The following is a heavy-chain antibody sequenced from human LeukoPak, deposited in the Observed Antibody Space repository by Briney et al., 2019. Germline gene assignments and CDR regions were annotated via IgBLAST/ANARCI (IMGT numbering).Heavy chain of an antibody. CDR1: GYTFTSYD. CDR2: MNPNSGNT. D-gene: IGHD6-13*01. Sequence: ASVKVSCKASGYTFTSYDINWVRQATGQGLEWMGWMNPNSGNTGYAQKFQGRVTMTRNTSISTAYMELSSLRSEDTAVYYCARVRFARDLAAAGTNYYYMDVWGKGTTVTISS. CDR3: ARVRFARDLAAAGTNYYYMDV. J-gene: IGHJ6*03. V-gene: IGHV1-8*01.